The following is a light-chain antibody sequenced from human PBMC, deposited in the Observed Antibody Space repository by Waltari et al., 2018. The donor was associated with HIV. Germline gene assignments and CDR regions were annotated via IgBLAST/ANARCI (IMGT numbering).Light chain of an antibody. Sequence: QSVLTQPPSASGTTGQRVTISCSGSSSNIGSNTVNWYHQLPGTTPKLLIYSNNQRPSGVPDRFSGSKSGTSASLAISGLQSEDEADYYCATWDDSLNGRWVFGGGTKLTVL. CDR1: SSNIGSNT. CDR2: SNN. V-gene: IGLV1-44*01. J-gene: IGLJ3*02. CDR3: ATWDDSLNGRWV.